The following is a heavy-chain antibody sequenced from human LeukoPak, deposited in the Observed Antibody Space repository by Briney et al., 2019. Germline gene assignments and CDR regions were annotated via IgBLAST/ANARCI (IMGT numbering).Heavy chain of an antibody. D-gene: IGHD3-10*01. CDR1: GGSISSGGYY. CDR3: AREWLVRGVISYFDY. Sequence: PSQTLSLTCTVSGGSISSGGYYWSWIRQHPGKGLEWIGYIYYSGSTYYNPSLKSRVTISVDTSKNQFSLKLSSVTAADTAVYYCAREWLVRGVISYFDYWGRGTLVTVSS. CDR2: IYYSGST. J-gene: IGHJ4*02. V-gene: IGHV4-31*03.